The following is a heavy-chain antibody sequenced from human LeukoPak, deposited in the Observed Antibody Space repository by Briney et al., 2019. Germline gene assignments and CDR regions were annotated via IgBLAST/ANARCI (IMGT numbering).Heavy chain of an antibody. D-gene: IGHD5-24*01. CDR3: ARPRRDGYTSPFDY. J-gene: IGHJ4*02. V-gene: IGHV4-59*08. CDR2: IHYSGST. Sequence: SETLSLTCTVSGGSISSYYWSWIRQPPGKGLEWIGYIHYSGSTNYNPSLKSRVTISVDRSKNQFSLKLSSVTAADTAVYYCARPRRDGYTSPFDYWGQGTLVTVSS. CDR1: GGSISSYY.